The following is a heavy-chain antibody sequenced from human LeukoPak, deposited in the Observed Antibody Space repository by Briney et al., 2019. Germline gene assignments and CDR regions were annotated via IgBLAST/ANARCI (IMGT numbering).Heavy chain of an antibody. J-gene: IGHJ1*01. CDR2: INTDGAYT. CDR3: VRSFVGRTEY. V-gene: IGHV3-74*03. Sequence: TGGSLRISCAASGFIFSSYWIHWVRQAPGKGLEWVSRINTDGAYTTYADSVKGRFAISRDNAKNTVYLQMNSLRVDDTAVYYCVRSFVGRTEYWGQGNVASVSS. D-gene: IGHD1-1*01. CDR1: GFIFSSYW.